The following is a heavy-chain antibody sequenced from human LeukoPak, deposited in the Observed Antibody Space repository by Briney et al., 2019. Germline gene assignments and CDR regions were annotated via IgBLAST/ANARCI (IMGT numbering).Heavy chain of an antibody. CDR2: ISPILGIA. J-gene: IGHJ3*02. V-gene: IGHV1-69*04. Sequence: SVKVSCKSSGGTFRSYAIIWVRQAPGQGLEWIGRISPILGIANYAQKFQGRVTITADQPTSTAYMELSSLRSEDTAVYYSAKNYYDSSGYLAFAFDIWGQGTMVTVSS. CDR3: AKNYYDSSGYLAFAFDI. CDR1: GGTFRSYA. D-gene: IGHD3-22*01.